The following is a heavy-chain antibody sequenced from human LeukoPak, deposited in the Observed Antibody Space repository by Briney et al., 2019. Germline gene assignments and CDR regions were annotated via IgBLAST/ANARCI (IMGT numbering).Heavy chain of an antibody. V-gene: IGHV3-7*01. Sequence: GGSLRLSCAASGFTFSSYSMNWVRQAPGKGLEWVANIKQDGSEKYYVDSVKGRFTISRDNAENSLYLQMNSLRAEDTAVYYCARDRSSITIFGVAPSYFDYWGQGTLVTVSS. CDR3: ARDRSSITIFGVAPSYFDY. CDR1: GFTFSSYS. D-gene: IGHD3-3*01. J-gene: IGHJ4*02. CDR2: IKQDGSEK.